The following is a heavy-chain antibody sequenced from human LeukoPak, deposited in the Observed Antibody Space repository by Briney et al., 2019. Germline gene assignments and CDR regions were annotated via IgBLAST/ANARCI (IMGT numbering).Heavy chain of an antibody. J-gene: IGHJ6*03. CDR3: ARGDYSSSWYPSYMDV. V-gene: IGHV1-69*13. D-gene: IGHD6-13*01. CDR2: IIPIFGTA. CDR1: GGTFSSYA. Sequence: ASVKVSCKASGGTFSSYAISWVRQAPGQGLEWMGGIIPIFGTANYAQKFQGRVTITADESTSTAYMELSSLRSEDTAVYYCARGDYSSSWYPSYMDVWGKGTTVTISS.